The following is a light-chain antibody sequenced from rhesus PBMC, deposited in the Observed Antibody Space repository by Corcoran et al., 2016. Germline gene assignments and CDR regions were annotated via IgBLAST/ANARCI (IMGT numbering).Light chain of an antibody. J-gene: IGKJ3*01. Sequence: DIQMTQSPSSLSASVGDKVTITCHASQGINSWLAWYQKKPGKAPKPLIVYSSSLQSGVPSRFSGSGSGTDYTRTISSLQPEDFATYYGQQYADLPFTFGPGTKLDIK. CDR3: QQYADLPFT. CDR1: QGINSW. CDR2: YSS. V-gene: IGKV1-19*01.